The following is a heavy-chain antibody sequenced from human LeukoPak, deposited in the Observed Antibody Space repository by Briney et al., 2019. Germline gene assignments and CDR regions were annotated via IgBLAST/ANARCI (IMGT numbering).Heavy chain of an antibody. J-gene: IGHJ3*02. V-gene: IGHV3-48*03. CDR2: ISSSGTTI. CDR3: ARTNWGLGGAFDM. CDR1: GFTFSSYE. Sequence: GGSLRLSCAASGFTFSSYEMNWVRQAPGKGLEWASKISSSGTTIYYADSVKGRFTTSRDNAKNSLYLQLNSLRAEDTAVYYCARTNWGLGGAFDMWGQGTMVTVSS. D-gene: IGHD7-27*01.